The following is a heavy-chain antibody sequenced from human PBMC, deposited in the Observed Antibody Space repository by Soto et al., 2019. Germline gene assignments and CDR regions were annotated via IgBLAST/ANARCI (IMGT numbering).Heavy chain of an antibody. CDR2: ISGTAHAT. CDR1: GFDFSNYG. Sequence: EVQLSESGGGLVQPGGSLRISCAASGFDFSNYGMSWVRQAPGKGLEWVSAISGTAHATYYAASVKGRFTISRDNSKNTLYLQMNSLRVEDTAVYFCVKDAPQPFSDWGQGTLVTVSS. CDR3: VKDAPQPFSD. D-gene: IGHD3-3*02. J-gene: IGHJ4*02. V-gene: IGHV3-23*01.